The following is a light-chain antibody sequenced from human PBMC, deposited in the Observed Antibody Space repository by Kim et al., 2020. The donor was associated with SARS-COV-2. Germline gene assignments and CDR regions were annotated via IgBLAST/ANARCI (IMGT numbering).Light chain of an antibody. Sequence: DIQMTQSPSSLSASVGDRVTITCRASQSISNYLNWYQQKPGKAPKLLIYAASNLQSGVPSSFSGTGSGTDFTLTISSLQPEDFATYYCQQTFSAPFTFGPGTKVDIK. J-gene: IGKJ3*01. V-gene: IGKV1-39*01. CDR3: QQTFSAPFT. CDR1: QSISNY. CDR2: AAS.